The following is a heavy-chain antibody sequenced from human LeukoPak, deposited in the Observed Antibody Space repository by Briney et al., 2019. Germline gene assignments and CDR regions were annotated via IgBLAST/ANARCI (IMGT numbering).Heavy chain of an antibody. J-gene: IGHJ4*02. D-gene: IGHD3-22*01. Sequence: GGSLRLSCAASGFTFSSYWMHWVRHAPGKGLVWVSRINSDGSSTSYADSVKGRFTISRDNAKNTLYLQMNSLRAEDTAVYYCARAPNYYDSSGYLNTEFDYWGQGTLVTVSS. CDR2: INSDGSST. CDR1: GFTFSSYW. CDR3: ARAPNYYDSSGYLNTEFDY. V-gene: IGHV3-74*01.